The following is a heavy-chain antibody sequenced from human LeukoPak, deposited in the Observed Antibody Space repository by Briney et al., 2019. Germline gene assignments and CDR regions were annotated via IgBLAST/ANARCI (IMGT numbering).Heavy chain of an antibody. CDR1: GFTFNSYE. Sequence: GGSLRLSCAASGFTFNSYEMNWVRQAPGKGLEWVSYISSSGSTRYYADSVKGRFTVSRDNAKNSLYLQLNSLRAEDTAVYYCAKDLVVDSVYTFDYWGQGTLVTVSS. V-gene: IGHV3-48*03. CDR2: ISSSGSTR. J-gene: IGHJ4*02. D-gene: IGHD2-15*01. CDR3: AKDLVVDSVYTFDY.